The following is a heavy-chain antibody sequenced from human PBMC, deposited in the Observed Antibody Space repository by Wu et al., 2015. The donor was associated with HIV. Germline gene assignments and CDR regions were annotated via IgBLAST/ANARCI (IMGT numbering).Heavy chain of an antibody. J-gene: IGHJ3*02. D-gene: IGHD3-10*01. V-gene: IGHV1-69*13. Sequence: QVQLVQSGAEVKKPGSSVKVSCKASGGTFSSYAISWVRQAPGQGLEWMGRIIPIFGTANYAQKFQGRVTITADESTSTAYMELSSLRSEDTAVYYCARGLDDYYGSGSHGGDAFDIVGPRDKWSPSLQ. CDR1: GGTFSSYA. CDR3: ARGLDDYYGSGSHGGDAFDI. CDR2: IIPIFGTA.